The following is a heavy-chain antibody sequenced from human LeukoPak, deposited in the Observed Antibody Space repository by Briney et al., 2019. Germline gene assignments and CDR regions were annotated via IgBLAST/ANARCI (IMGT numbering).Heavy chain of an antibody. CDR2: ISGDGSSI. CDR1: GFTFSNYY. V-gene: IGHV3-74*01. Sequence: GGSLRLSCVASGFTFSNYYMHWVRQVPGKGPVWVSRISGDGSSILYADSVKGRFTISRDNAKSSLYLQMNSLRAEDTAVYYCARRYFDLWGRGTLVTVSS. CDR3: ARRYFDL. J-gene: IGHJ2*01.